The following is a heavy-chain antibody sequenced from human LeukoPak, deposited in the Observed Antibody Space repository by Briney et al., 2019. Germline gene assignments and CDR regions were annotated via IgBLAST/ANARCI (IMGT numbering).Heavy chain of an antibody. J-gene: IGHJ4*02. CDR1: GGSFSGYY. V-gene: IGHV4-34*01. Sequence: ASETLSLTCAVYGGSFSGYYWSWIRQPPGKGLEWIGEINHSGSTNYNPSLKSRVTISVDTSKNQFSLKLSSVTAADTAVYYCARVGRGNIAAAGTFDYWGQGTLVTVSS. CDR3: ARVGRGNIAAAGTFDY. D-gene: IGHD6-13*01. CDR2: INHSGST.